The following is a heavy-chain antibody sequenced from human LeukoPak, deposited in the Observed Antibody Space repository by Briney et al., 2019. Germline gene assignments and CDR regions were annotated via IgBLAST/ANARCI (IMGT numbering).Heavy chain of an antibody. CDR1: GYTFTSYG. Sequence: ASVKVSCKASGYTFTSYGISWVRQAPGQGLEWMGWISAYNGNTNYAQKLQGRVTMTTDTSTSTAYMELRGLRSDDTAVYYCASTSSYDSSGYEPFDYWGQGTLVTVSS. CDR3: ASTSSYDSSGYEPFDY. J-gene: IGHJ4*02. V-gene: IGHV1-18*01. D-gene: IGHD3-22*01. CDR2: ISAYNGNT.